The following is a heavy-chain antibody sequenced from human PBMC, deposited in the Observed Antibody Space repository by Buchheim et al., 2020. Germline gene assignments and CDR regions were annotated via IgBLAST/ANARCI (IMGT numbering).Heavy chain of an antibody. D-gene: IGHD3-22*01. CDR2: IYYSGSS. V-gene: IGHV4-31*03. CDR1: GGSISSGGYY. CDR3: ARDRTSSGPLDY. Sequence: QVHLQESGPGLVKPSQTLSLTCTVSGGSISSGGYYWSWIRQHPGKGLEWIGYIYYSGSSYHNPSLKSRVTISVEPSKNQFSLKLSSVTAADTAVYYCARDRTSSGPLDYWGQGTL. J-gene: IGHJ4*02.